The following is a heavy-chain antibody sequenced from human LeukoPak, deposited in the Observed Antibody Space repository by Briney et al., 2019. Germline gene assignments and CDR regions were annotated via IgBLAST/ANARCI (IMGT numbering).Heavy chain of an antibody. CDR3: ARSAYCGGDCYPAPLDY. Sequence: GGSLRLSCAASGFTFSGYSINWVRQAPGKGLEWVSYISSSSSYTNYADSVKGRFTISRDNAKNSLYLQMNSLRAEDTAVYYCARSAYCGGDCYPAPLDYWGQGTLGTVSS. CDR2: ISSSSSYT. D-gene: IGHD2-21*02. J-gene: IGHJ4*02. V-gene: IGHV3-21*05. CDR1: GFTFSGYS.